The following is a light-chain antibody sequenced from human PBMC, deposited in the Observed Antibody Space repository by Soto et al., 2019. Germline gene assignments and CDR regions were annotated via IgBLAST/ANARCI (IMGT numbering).Light chain of an antibody. V-gene: IGKV1-27*01. CDR1: QGISNF. CDR3: QQTNSFPPT. Sequence: DVQMTQSPSSLSASVGDRVTITCRASQGISNFVAWYQQIAGKVPKLLIHSASTLQSGVPSRFSGSGSGTDFTLTISSLQPEDVASYYCQQTNSFPPTFGQGTKVDI. CDR2: SAS. J-gene: IGKJ1*01.